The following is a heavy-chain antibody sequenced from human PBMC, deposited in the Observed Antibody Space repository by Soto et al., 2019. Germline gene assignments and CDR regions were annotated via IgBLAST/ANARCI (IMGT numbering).Heavy chain of an antibody. V-gene: IGHV3-7*03. D-gene: IGHD4-4*01. Sequence: QLVESGGGLVQPGGSLRLSCEASGFTFSGYWMSWVRQAPGKGLGWLADIKHDGSVQYYVDSVKGRFTISRDNAKKLLYLQMNGLRAEDTALYYCARATYSNAWYRFDLWGQGTLVTVSS. CDR3: ARATYSNAWYRFDL. J-gene: IGHJ4*02. CDR1: GFTFSGYW. CDR2: IKHDGSVQ.